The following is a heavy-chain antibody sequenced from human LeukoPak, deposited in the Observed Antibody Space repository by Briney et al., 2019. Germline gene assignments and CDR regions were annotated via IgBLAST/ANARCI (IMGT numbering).Heavy chain of an antibody. J-gene: IGHJ6*02. CDR3: ARGQEQFSSPWQWGPRRKNFYYYGMDV. V-gene: IGHV3-66*01. D-gene: IGHD6-19*01. CDR2: ISSDGNT. CDR1: GFTVSSSS. Sequence: GGSLRLSCAASGFTVSSSSMNWVRLGPGKGLEWASVISSDGNTYYADSVKGRFTISRDNSRNTLSLQMHGLRADDTAVYYCARGQEQFSSPWQWGPRRKNFYYYGMDVWGQGTTVTVSS.